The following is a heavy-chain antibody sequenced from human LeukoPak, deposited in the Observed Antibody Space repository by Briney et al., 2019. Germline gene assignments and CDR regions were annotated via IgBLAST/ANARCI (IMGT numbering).Heavy chain of an antibody. D-gene: IGHD6-13*01. CDR3: ARDFGSVPEAGTFGAFDI. V-gene: IGHV3-33*01. Sequence: PGGSLSLSCAASGFTFSSYGMHWVRQAPGKGLEWVAVIWYDGSNKYYADSVKGRFTISRDNSKNTLYLQMNSLRAEDTAVYYCARDFGSVPEAGTFGAFDIWGQGTMVTVSS. CDR2: IWYDGSNK. CDR1: GFTFSSYG. J-gene: IGHJ3*02.